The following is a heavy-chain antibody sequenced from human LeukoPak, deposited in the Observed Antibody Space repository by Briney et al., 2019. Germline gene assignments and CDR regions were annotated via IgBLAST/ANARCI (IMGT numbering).Heavy chain of an antibody. CDR2: ISSRSRTI. CDR3: ARTGNTYGFGY. CDR1: GFTFSTYN. J-gene: IGHJ4*02. D-gene: IGHD5-18*01. V-gene: IGHV3-48*01. Sequence: PGGSLRLSCAGSGFTFSTYNMNWVRQAPGRGLEWVSYISSRSRTISYADSVKGRFTISRDNAKKSLYLQMNSLRAEDTAVYYCARTGNTYGFGYWGQGTLVTVSS.